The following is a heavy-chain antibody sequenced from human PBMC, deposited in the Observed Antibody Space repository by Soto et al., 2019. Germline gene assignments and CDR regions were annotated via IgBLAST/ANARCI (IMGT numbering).Heavy chain of an antibody. CDR2: INSDGSST. CDR1: GFTFSSYW. CDR3: ARGPTYDSSGYPDFDY. Sequence: PGGSLRLSCAASGFTFSSYWMHWVRQAPGKGLVWVSRINSDGSSTSYADSVKGRFTISRDNAKNTLYLQMNSLRAGDTAVYYCARGPTYDSSGYPDFDYWGQGTLVSVS. D-gene: IGHD3-22*01. V-gene: IGHV3-74*01. J-gene: IGHJ4*02.